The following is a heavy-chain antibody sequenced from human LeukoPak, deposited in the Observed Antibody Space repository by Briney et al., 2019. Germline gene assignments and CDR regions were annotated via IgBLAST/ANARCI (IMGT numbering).Heavy chain of an antibody. D-gene: IGHD6-13*01. V-gene: IGHV4-59*01. CDR3: AREVGIAAAGDNWFDP. Sequence: SATLSLTCTVSGGSISSYYWSWIRQPPGKGLEWIGYVYYSGSTNYNPSLKSRVTISVDTSKNQFSLKLSSVTAADTAVYYCAREVGIAAAGDNWFDPWGQGTLVTVSS. J-gene: IGHJ5*02. CDR2: VYYSGST. CDR1: GGSISSYY.